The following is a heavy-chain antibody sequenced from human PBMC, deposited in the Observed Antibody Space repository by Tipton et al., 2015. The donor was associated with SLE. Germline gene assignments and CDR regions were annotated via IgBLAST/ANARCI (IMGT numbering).Heavy chain of an antibody. CDR1: GGSTSSNY. CDR2: INYSGTT. V-gene: IGHV4-59*12. D-gene: IGHD3-16*01. Sequence: TLSLTCTVSGGSTSSNYWSWIRQSPGKGLEWIGNINYSGTTYYNPSLKTRVTVSVDTSKVQFSLRLTSMTAADTAVYFCARAIGVNYFNLWGQGTLVTVSS. J-gene: IGHJ4*02. CDR3: ARAIGVNYFNL.